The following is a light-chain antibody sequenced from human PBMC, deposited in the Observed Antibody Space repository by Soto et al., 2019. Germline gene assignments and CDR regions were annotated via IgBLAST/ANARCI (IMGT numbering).Light chain of an antibody. CDR3: QQYNSYST. Sequence: DIQMTQSPSTLSASVGDRVTITCRASQSISSWLAWYQQKPGKAPKLLIYDASSLESGVPSRFSGSGSGTEFTLTIISLQPDDFATYYCQQYNSYSTFGQGTRLEIK. V-gene: IGKV1-5*01. CDR2: DAS. J-gene: IGKJ5*01. CDR1: QSISSW.